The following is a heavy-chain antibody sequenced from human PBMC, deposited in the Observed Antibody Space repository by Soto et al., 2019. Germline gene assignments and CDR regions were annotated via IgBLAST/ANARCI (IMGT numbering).Heavy chain of an antibody. D-gene: IGHD5-18*01. V-gene: IGHV3-30*03. CDR2: ISYDGSNK. Sequence: PGGSLRLSCAASGFTFSSYGMHWVRQAPGKGLEWVAVISYDGSNKYYADSVKGRFTISRDNSKNTLYLQMNSLRAEDTAVYYCARVTELWALYYYGMDVWGQGTTVTVSS. CDR1: GFTFSSYG. CDR3: ARVTELWALYYYGMDV. J-gene: IGHJ6*02.